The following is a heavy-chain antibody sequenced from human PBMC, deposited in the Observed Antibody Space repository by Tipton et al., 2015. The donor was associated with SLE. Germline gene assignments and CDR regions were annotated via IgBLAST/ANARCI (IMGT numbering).Heavy chain of an antibody. V-gene: IGHV4-39*07. CDR3: ARGTRGSGVYYYYYYYMDV. D-gene: IGHD3-10*01. CDR2: IYYSGST. J-gene: IGHJ6*03. Sequence: TLSLTCTVSGGSISSSSYYWGWIRQPPGKGLEWIGSIYYSGSTYYNPSLKSRVTISVDTSKNQFSLKLSSVTAADTAVYYCARGTRGSGVYYYYYYYMDVWGKGTTVTVSS. CDR1: GGSISSSSYY.